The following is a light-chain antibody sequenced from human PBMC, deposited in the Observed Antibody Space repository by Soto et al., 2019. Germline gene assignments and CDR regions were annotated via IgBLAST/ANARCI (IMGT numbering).Light chain of an antibody. CDR1: SSDVGGYNY. Sequence: QSVLTQPPSASGSPGQSVTISCTGTSSDVGGYNYVSWYQQHPGRAPKLLIYEVTKRPSGVPDRFSGSKSGNTASLTVSGLQDEDEADYYCSSYAGSSTYVFGHGTKVT. J-gene: IGLJ1*01. V-gene: IGLV2-8*01. CDR2: EVT. CDR3: SSYAGSSTYV.